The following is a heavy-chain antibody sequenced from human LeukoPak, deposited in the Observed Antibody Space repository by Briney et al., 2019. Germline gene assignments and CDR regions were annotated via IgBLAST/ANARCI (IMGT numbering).Heavy chain of an antibody. CDR3: AREGGKSSGDRDWFDP. CDR1: GGSTSIGGYY. CDR2: IYYNGNS. D-gene: IGHD2-15*01. J-gene: IGHJ5*02. V-gene: IGHV4-31*03. Sequence: SQTLSLTCTVSGGSTSIGGYYWSWIRQHPGKGLEWIGYIYYNGNSYYNPSLESRVTISLDMSRDQFSLKLRSVTAADTAVYYCAREGGKSSGDRDWFDPWGQGTLVTVSS.